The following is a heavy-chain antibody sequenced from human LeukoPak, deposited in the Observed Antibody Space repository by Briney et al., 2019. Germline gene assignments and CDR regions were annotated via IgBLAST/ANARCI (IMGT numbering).Heavy chain of an antibody. J-gene: IGHJ3*02. V-gene: IGHV1-8*02. CDR3: ARGGGPKYAFDI. CDR1: GYTFTGYY. CDR2: MNPHSGDT. Sequence: ASVKVSCKASGYTFTGYYMHWVRQAPGQGLEWMGWMNPHSGDTGYAQKFQGRITMTRTASNSTSYMDLSSLTSEDTAVYFCARGGGPKYAFDIWGQGTLVTVSS.